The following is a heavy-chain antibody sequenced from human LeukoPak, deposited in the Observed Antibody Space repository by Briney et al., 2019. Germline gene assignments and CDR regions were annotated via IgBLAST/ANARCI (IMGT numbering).Heavy chain of an antibody. CDR2: NNHRGST. CDR3: ARLCGSGSYYMRVHYYYYYMDV. D-gene: IGHD3-10*01. V-gene: IGHV4-34*01. Sequence: PGVSLRLPCAASGFSFNLYRSLVRQPPGKGPEWIGENNHRGSTNYNPSLKSRVTISVDTSKNQFSLKLSSVTAADTAVYYCARLCGSGSYYMRVHYYYYYMDVWGKGTTVTISS. CDR1: GFSFNLY. J-gene: IGHJ6*03.